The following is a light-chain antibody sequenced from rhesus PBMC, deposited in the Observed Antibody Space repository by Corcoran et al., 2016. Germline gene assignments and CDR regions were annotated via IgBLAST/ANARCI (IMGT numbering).Light chain of an antibody. CDR1: QSVGDT. J-gene: IGKJ2*01. CDR3: QKYNDWPLS. Sequence: ETVMMQSPATLSLSPGERATLFCRASQSVGDTLAWYQQNPGQAPRLLIYYSSRRATGIPGRFSGSGSGTEFTLTISSMDPEDIGVYYCQKYNDWPLSFGQGTKVEIK. CDR2: YSS. V-gene: IGKV3S9*01.